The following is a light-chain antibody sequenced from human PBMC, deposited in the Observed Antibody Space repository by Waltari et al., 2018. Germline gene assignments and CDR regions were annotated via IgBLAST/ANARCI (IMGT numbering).Light chain of an antibody. J-gene: IGKJ5*01. CDR1: QSIRSW. CDR2: DAS. Sequence: DIQMTQSPSTLSASVGDRVTITCRASQSIRSWLAWYQQKPGKAPKVLIYDASTLESGVSSRFSGSGSGTEFTLTINGLQPDDFATYYCQHYNNYSFGQGTRLEIK. V-gene: IGKV1-5*01. CDR3: QHYNNYS.